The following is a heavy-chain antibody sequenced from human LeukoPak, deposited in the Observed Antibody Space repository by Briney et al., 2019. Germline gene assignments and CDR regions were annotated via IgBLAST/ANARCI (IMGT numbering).Heavy chain of an antibody. J-gene: IGHJ4*02. V-gene: IGHV1-2*06. CDR1: GYTFTGYY. D-gene: IGHD3-3*01. CDR2: INPNSGGT. Sequence: GASVKVSCKASGYTFTGYYIHWVRQAPGQGLEWMGRINPNSGGTNYAQKFQGRVTMTRDTSISTAYMELSRLRSDDTAVYYCARDSELLRFLEWYRNHGLDYFDYWGQGTLVTVSS. CDR3: ARDSELLRFLEWYRNHGLDYFDY.